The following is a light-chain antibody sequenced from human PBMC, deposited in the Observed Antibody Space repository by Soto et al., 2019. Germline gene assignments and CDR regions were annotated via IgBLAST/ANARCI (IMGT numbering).Light chain of an antibody. J-gene: IGKJ1*01. CDR1: QTITTY. CDR3: QQSYGTPWT. Sequence: DIQMTQSPSSLSASVGDRVTVTCRASQTITTYLNWYQQKPGKAPKLLNYGASSLQSGVPSRFSGSRCGTDFTLTITRLRPEDFPSDICQQSYGTPWTFGQRTRVE. CDR2: GAS. V-gene: IGKV1-39*01.